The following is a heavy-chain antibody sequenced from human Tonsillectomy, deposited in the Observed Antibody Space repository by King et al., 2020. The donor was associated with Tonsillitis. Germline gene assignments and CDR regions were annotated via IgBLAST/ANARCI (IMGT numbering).Heavy chain of an antibody. J-gene: IGHJ1*01. D-gene: IGHD5-12*01. V-gene: IGHV4-31*03. Sequence: VQLQKSGPGLVKPSQTLSLTCTVSGGSISSGGYYWSWIRQHPGKGLEWIGYIYYSGSTYYNPSLKSRVTISVATSKNQFSLKLSSVTAADTAVYYCVRGSYSGYDKSFQHWGQGALVTVSS. CDR2: IYYSGST. CDR1: GGSISSGGYY. CDR3: VRGSYSGYDKSFQH.